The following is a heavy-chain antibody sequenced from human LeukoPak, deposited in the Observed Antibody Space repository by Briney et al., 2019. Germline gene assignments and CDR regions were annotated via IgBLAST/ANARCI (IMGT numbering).Heavy chain of an antibody. CDR1: GYSFTNYD. CDR2: MNPKSGNT. J-gene: IGHJ4*02. CDR3: ARGSGDFDWLFYFDY. D-gene: IGHD3-9*01. V-gene: IGHV1-8*02. Sequence: ASVKVSCKASGYSFTNYDINWVRQATGQGLEWMGWMNPKSGNTGYAQKFQGRVTMTRNTSISTAYMELSSLRSEDTAVYYCARGSGDFDWLFYFDYWGQGTLVTVSS.